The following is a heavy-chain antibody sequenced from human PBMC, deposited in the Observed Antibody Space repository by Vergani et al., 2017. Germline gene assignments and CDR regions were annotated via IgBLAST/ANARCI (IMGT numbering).Heavy chain of an antibody. CDR1: GGSISSGGYY. D-gene: IGHD3-22*01. V-gene: IGHV4-31*03. Sequence: QVQLQESGPGLVKPSQTLSLTCTVSGGSISSGGYYWSWIRQHPGKGLEWIGYIYYSGSTYYNPSLKSGVTISVDTSKNQFSLKLSSVTAADTAVYYCARDYYYDSSGYYYLEAFDIWGQGTMVTVSS. CDR2: IYYSGST. CDR3: ARDYYYDSSGYYYLEAFDI. J-gene: IGHJ3*02.